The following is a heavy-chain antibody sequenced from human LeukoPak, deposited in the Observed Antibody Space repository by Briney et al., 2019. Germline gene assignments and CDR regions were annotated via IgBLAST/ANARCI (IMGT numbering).Heavy chain of an antibody. D-gene: IGHD6-13*01. J-gene: IGHJ5*02. CDR2: IYNSGST. CDR3: ARAYSSSWYWNWFDP. CDR1: GYSISSGYY. V-gene: IGHV4-38-2*02. Sequence: SETLSLTCTVSGYSISSGYYWGWIRPAPGRGLEWIGSIYNSGSTYYNPSLKSRVTISVDMSKNQFSLKMSSVTAADTAVYYCARAYSSSWYWNWFDPWGQGTLVTVSS.